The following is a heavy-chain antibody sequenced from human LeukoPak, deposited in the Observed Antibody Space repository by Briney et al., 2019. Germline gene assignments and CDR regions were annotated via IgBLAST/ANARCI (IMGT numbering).Heavy chain of an antibody. CDR2: ISGSGDTT. J-gene: IGHJ4*02. D-gene: IGHD3-3*01. CDR3: AKGDYDFWSGYDY. Sequence: PGGSLRLSCAASGFTFSSYGMSWVRQAPGKGLEWVSGISGSGDTTHYADSVRGRFTISRDNSKNTLYLQMNSLRADDTAVYYCAKGDYDFWSGYDYWGQGTLVTVSS. V-gene: IGHV3-23*01. CDR1: GFTFSSYG.